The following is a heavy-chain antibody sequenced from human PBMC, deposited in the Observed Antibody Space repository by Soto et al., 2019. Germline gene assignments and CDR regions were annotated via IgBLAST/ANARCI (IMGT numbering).Heavy chain of an antibody. CDR1: GGSISSYY. Sequence: QVQLQESGPGLVKPSETLSLTCTVSGGSISSYYWSWIRQPPGKGLEWIGYIYYSGSTNDNPSLKSRVTIAVDTSKNQFHMKLSSVTAADTAVYYCARHRYNYDILTGYTPPNAFDIWGQGTMVTVSS. V-gene: IGHV4-59*01. CDR3: ARHRYNYDILTGYTPPNAFDI. CDR2: IYYSGST. D-gene: IGHD3-9*01. J-gene: IGHJ3*02.